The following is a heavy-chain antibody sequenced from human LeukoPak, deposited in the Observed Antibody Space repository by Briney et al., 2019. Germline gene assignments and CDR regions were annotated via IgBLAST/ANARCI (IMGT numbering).Heavy chain of an antibody. D-gene: IGHD4-17*01. Sequence: ASVKVSCKASGYTFTSYGISWVRQAPGQGLEWMGWISGYNGNTKYAQKLQGRVTMTTDTSTSTAYMELRSLRSDDTAMYYCARRGGKNYGDYLLYYYMDVWGKGTTVTVSS. V-gene: IGHV1-18*01. CDR3: ARRGGKNYGDYLLYYYMDV. CDR1: GYTFTSYG. J-gene: IGHJ6*03. CDR2: ISGYNGNT.